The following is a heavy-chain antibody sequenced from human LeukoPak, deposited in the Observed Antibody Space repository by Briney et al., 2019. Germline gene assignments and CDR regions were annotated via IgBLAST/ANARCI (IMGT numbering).Heavy chain of an antibody. CDR1: GFTFSSYW. V-gene: IGHV3-7*01. J-gene: IGHJ6*03. CDR3: ARVSVAVYYYYMDV. Sequence: PGGSLRLSCAASGFTFSSYWMSWVRQAPGKGLEWVANIKQDGSEKYYVDSVKGRFTISRDNAKNSLYLQMNSLRAEDTAVHYCARVSVAVYYYYMDVWGKGTTVTISS. CDR2: IKQDGSEK. D-gene: IGHD6-19*01.